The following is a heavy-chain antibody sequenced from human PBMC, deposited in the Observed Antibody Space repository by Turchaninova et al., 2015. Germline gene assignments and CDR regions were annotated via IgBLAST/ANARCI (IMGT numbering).Heavy chain of an antibody. CDR3: ASHPALTYYSGSGSYVDS. CDR2: MYYSGST. Sequence: QLQLQESGPGLVKPSETLSLTCTASGGSVRSSSYSWGWVRQPPGKVLEWIVGMYYSGSTYYNPSLKSRVTISIDTSKNQFSLKLSSVTAADTAVYFCASHPALTYYSGSGSYVDSWGQGALVTVSS. D-gene: IGHD3-10*01. V-gene: IGHV4-39*01. CDR1: GGSVRSSSYS. J-gene: IGHJ5*01.